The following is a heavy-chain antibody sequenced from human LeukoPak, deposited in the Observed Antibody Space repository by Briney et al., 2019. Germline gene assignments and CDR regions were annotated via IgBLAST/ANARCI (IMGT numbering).Heavy chain of an antibody. D-gene: IGHD6-13*01. CDR3: ARKQQLEVGFDY. J-gene: IGHJ4*02. Sequence: SVKVSCKASGGTFSGYAISWVRQAPGHGLEWMGGIIPIFGTANYAQKFQGRVTITADESTSTAYMELSSLRSEDTAVYYCARKQQLEVGFDYWGQGTLVTVSS. CDR2: IIPIFGTA. CDR1: GGTFSGYA. V-gene: IGHV1-69*13.